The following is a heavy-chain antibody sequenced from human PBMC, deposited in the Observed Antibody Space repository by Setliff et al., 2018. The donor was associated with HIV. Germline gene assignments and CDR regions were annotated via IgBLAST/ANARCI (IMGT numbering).Heavy chain of an antibody. D-gene: IGHD5-18*01. CDR1: GFRFGDYT. V-gene: IGHV3-7*01. CDR2: IKQDGSEK. J-gene: IGHJ4*02. CDR3: ARARGYSYGYGY. Sequence: PGGSLRLSCTASGFRFGDYTMSWVRQAPGKGLEWVANIKQDGSEKYYVDSVKGRFTISRDNAKNSLYLQMNSLRAEDTAVYYCARARGYSYGYGYWGQGTLVTVSS.